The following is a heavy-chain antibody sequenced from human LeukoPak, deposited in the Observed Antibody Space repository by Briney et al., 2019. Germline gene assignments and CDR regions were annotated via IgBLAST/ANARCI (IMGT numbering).Heavy chain of an antibody. J-gene: IGHJ4*02. CDR3: FGITVTDVPY. Sequence: GGSLRLSCAASGLPFSHSGMHWVRQAPGKGLEWVAFIRYDGSNKYYADSVKGRFTISRDNSKNAPYLQMNSLRGEDTAVYYCFGITVTDVPYWGQGTLVTVSS. V-gene: IGHV3-30*02. CDR1: GLPFSHSG. D-gene: IGHD1-7*01. CDR2: IRYDGSNK.